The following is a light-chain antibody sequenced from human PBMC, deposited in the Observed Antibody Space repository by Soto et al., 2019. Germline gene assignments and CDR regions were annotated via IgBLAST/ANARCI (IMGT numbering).Light chain of an antibody. J-gene: IGKJ2*01. Sequence: DIVMTQSQDSLAVSLGERATINCKSSQSVLYSSNNKNNLAWYQQKPGQPPKLLIYWASTRESGVPDRFSGSGSETDFTLTISSLQAEDVAIYYCQQYFSSPYTFGQGTKLEIK. CDR3: QQYFSSPYT. V-gene: IGKV4-1*01. CDR1: QSVLYSSNNKNN. CDR2: WAS.